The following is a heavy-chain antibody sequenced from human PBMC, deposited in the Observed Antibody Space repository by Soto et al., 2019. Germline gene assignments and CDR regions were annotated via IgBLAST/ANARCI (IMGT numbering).Heavy chain of an antibody. CDR1: GFSLSTYHMG. CDR2: IYWDDDK. CDR3: AHAGDYDLLTFDH. V-gene: IGHV2-5*02. D-gene: IGHD4-17*01. Sequence: QITLKESGPTLVRPAQTLTLTCDFSGFSLSTYHMGVAWIRQPPGKALEWLALIYWDDDKRYSPSLKDRLAISKDTPSNQVALTTTNTDPGDSPTYFCAHAGDYDLLTFDHWGPGTLVTVSS. J-gene: IGHJ4*02.